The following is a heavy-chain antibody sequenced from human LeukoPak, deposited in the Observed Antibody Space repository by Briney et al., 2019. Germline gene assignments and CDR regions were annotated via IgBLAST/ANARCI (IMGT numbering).Heavy chain of an antibody. CDR1: GYRFTNYW. CDR2: FNPADGYT. J-gene: IGHJ4*02. CDR3: ARPHDTGVGASGSGWSYFDF. Sequence: GESLKISCKGSGYRFTNYWIGWVRQMPGKGLEWMGIFNPADGYTRYSPSFQGQVTISTDTSIFTAYLQWSSLKASDTAIYYCARPHDTGVGASGSGWSYFDFWGQGTLITVSS. V-gene: IGHV5-51*01. D-gene: IGHD6-19*01.